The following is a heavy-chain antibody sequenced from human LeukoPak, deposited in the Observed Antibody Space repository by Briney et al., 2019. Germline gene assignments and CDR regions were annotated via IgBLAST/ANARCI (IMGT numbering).Heavy chain of an antibody. CDR1: GGSISSYY. CDR2: IYYSGST. J-gene: IGHJ6*02. D-gene: IGHD2-2*01. Sequence: SETLSLTCTVSGGSISSYYWSWILQPPGKGLESIGYIYYSGSTNYNPSLKSRVTISVDTSKNQFSLKLSSVTAADTAVYYCARVIGYCSSTSCYRDAYYYYGMDVWGQGTTVTVSS. CDR3: ARVIGYCSSTSCYRDAYYYYGMDV. V-gene: IGHV4-59*01.